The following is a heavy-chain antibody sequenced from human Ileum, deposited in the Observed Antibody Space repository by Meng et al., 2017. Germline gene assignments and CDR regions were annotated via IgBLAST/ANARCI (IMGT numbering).Heavy chain of an antibody. V-gene: IGHV6-1*01. CDR2: TYYRSKWYS. CDR1: GGSVSSNIAA. J-gene: IGHJ4*02. Sequence: QVPLQPSGPGLVTPSRTLSLTCAVSGGSVSSNIAAWNWIRQSPLRGLEWLGRTYYRSKWYSEYAVSVKSRISITPDTSKNQFSLQMNSVTPEDTAVYYCASGSGSLDYWGPGTLVTVSS. CDR3: ASGSGSLDY. D-gene: IGHD3-3*01.